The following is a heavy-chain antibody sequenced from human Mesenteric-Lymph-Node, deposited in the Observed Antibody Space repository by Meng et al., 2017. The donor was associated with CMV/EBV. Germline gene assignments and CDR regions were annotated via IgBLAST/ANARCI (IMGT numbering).Heavy chain of an antibody. CDR3: AMKDY. CDR2: IGGSATST. V-gene: IGHV3-23*01. CDR1: AFTFSSYT. Sequence: GGSLRLSCAASAFTFSSYTMSWVRQAPGKGLEWVSGIGGSATSTYYADSVKGRFTISRDNSKNTLYLQMNSLRAEDTAVYYCAMKDYWGQGTLVTVSS. J-gene: IGHJ4*02.